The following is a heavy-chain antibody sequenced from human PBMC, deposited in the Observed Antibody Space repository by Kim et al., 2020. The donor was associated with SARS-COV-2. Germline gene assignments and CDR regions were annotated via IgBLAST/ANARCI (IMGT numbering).Heavy chain of an antibody. D-gene: IGHD3-3*01. V-gene: IGHV3-11*04. CDR3: ARDGGSTIFGVVSLSDGMDV. J-gene: IGHJ6*02. Sequence: GRFTIARDNAKNSLYLQMNSLRAEDTAVYYCARDGGSTIFGVVSLSDGMDVWGQGTTVTVSS.